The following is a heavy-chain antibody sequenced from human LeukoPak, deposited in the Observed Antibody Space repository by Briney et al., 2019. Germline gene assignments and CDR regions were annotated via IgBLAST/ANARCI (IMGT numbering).Heavy chain of an antibody. V-gene: IGHV4-34*01. CDR3: ARDGYYGMDV. CDR2: INHSRST. CDR1: GGSFGGYY. D-gene: IGHD5-24*01. J-gene: IGHJ6*02. Sequence: KPAETLSLTRGVYGGSFGGYYWRWIRHPPGKGRERIDEINHSRSTNYVPSLKSQVTISVDTSKNQFSLKLSSVTAADAAVYYCARDGYYGMDVWGQGTTVTVSS.